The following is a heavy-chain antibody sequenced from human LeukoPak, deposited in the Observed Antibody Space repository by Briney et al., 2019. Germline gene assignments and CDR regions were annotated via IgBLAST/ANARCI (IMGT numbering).Heavy chain of an antibody. Sequence: GASVKVSCKASGYTLTSYVMHWVRQAPGQRLEWMGWINAGNGNTKYSQKFQGGVTITRDTSASTAYMELSSLRSDDTAVYYCARESLPYYYDSSGSINAFDIWGQGTMVIVSS. CDR2: INAGNGNT. CDR3: ARESLPYYYDSSGSINAFDI. V-gene: IGHV1-3*01. J-gene: IGHJ3*02. CDR1: GYTLTSYV. D-gene: IGHD3-22*01.